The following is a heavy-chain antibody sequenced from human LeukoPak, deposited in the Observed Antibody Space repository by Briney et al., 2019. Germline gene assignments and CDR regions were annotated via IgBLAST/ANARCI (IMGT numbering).Heavy chain of an antibody. J-gene: IGHJ4*02. Sequence: GRSLRLSCAASGFTFSSYGMHWVRQAPGKGLEWVAVIWYDGSNKYYADSVKGRFTISRDNSKNTLYLQMNSLRAEDTAVYYCAREGGSSWYLDYWGQGTPVTLSS. CDR1: GFTFSSYG. CDR2: IWYDGSNK. V-gene: IGHV3-33*01. D-gene: IGHD6-13*01. CDR3: AREGGSSWYLDY.